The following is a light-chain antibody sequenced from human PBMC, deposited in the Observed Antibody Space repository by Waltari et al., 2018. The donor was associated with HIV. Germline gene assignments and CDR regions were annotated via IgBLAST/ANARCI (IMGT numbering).Light chain of an antibody. J-gene: IGKJ1*01. CDR1: QSILYSSKKENF. V-gene: IGKV4-1*01. Sequence: DIVMTQSPQSLALALGERATIHCKSSQSILYSSKKENFLALYQQKPGQSPKLVIYWASTRGSGVPDRFSGSGSGTDFTLTINSLQSEDVAVYFCQQYYSTPPTFGQGTRVEI. CDR3: QQYYSTPPT. CDR2: WAS.